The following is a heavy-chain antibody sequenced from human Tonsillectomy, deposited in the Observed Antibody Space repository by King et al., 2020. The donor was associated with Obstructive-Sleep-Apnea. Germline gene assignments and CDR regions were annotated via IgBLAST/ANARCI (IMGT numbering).Heavy chain of an antibody. CDR2: IGTAGDT. Sequence: VQLVESGGGLVQPGGSLRLSCAASGFTFSSYDMHWVRQATGKGLEWVSAIGTAGDTYYPGSVKGRFTISRENAKNSLYLQMNSLRAGYTAVYYCARGSRGVPRLNNYYYYGMDVWGQGTTVTVSS. CDR3: ARGSRGVPRLNNYYYYGMDV. J-gene: IGHJ6*02. CDR1: GFTFSSYD. V-gene: IGHV3-13*01. D-gene: IGHD3-10*01.